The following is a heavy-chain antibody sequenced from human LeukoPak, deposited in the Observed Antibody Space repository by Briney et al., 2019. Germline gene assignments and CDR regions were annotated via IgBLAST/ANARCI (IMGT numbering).Heavy chain of an antibody. Sequence: GASVKVSCKASGYTFTGYYMHWVRQAPGQGLEWMGWINPNSGDTNYAQKFQGRVTMTRDTSISTAYMELSRLRSDDTAVYYCARGGEHRGFDYWGQGTLVTVSS. CDR2: INPNSGDT. J-gene: IGHJ4*02. CDR1: GYTFTGYY. CDR3: ARGGEHRGFDY. V-gene: IGHV1-2*02. D-gene: IGHD1/OR15-1a*01.